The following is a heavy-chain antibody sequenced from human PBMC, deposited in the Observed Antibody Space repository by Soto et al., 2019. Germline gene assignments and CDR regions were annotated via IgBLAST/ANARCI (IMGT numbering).Heavy chain of an antibody. CDR2: IYYAGNT. J-gene: IGHJ4*02. CDR1: GGSISSSSYY. CDR3: ARVPDYDYVWGGYRYPYYFDY. D-gene: IGHD3-16*02. V-gene: IGHV4-39*01. Sequence: SETLSLTCTVSGGSISSSSYYWGWIRQPPGKGLEWIGSIYYAGNTYYTPSLKSRVTKSVDTSKNQFSLKLSSVTAADTAVYYCARVPDYDYVWGGYRYPYYFDYWGQGTLVTVSS.